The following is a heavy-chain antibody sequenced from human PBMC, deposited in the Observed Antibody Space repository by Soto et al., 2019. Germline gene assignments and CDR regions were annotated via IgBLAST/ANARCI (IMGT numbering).Heavy chain of an antibody. CDR3: ARSLLSSSLYYYGMDV. J-gene: IGHJ6*02. Sequence: GGSLRLSCAASGFTFSSYAMSWVRQAPGKGLEWVSAISGSGGSTYYADSVKGRFTISRDNSKNTLYLQMNSLRAEDTAVYYCARSLLSSSLYYYGMDVWGQGTTVTVSS. V-gene: IGHV3-23*01. CDR2: ISGSGGST. D-gene: IGHD6-6*01. CDR1: GFTFSSYA.